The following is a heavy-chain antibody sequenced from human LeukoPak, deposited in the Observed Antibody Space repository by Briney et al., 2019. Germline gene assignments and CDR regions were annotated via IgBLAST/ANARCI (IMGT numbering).Heavy chain of an antibody. V-gene: IGHV1-2*06. D-gene: IGHD3-22*01. CDR3: AREKRYYDSSGYYHLIGG. CDR2: INPNSGGT. Sequence: GASVKVSCKASGYTFTGYYMHWVRQAPGQGLEWMGRINPNSGGTNYAQKFQGRVTMTRDTSISTAYMELSRLRSDDTAVYYCAREKRYYDSSGYYHLIGGWGQGTLVTVSS. CDR1: GYTFTGYY. J-gene: IGHJ4*02.